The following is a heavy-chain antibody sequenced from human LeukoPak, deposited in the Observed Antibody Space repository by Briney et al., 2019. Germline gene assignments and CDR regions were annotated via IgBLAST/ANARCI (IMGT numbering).Heavy chain of an antibody. CDR3: ARAMIQLWLIIDY. CDR1: GFTFSSYE. J-gene: IGHJ4*02. Sequence: PGRSLRLSCAASGFTFSSYEMNWVRQAPGKGLEWVSYISSSGSTIYYADSVKGRFTISRDNAKNSLYLQMNSLRAEDTAVYYCARAMIQLWLIIDYWGQGTLVTVSS. D-gene: IGHD5-18*01. CDR2: ISSSGSTI. V-gene: IGHV3-48*03.